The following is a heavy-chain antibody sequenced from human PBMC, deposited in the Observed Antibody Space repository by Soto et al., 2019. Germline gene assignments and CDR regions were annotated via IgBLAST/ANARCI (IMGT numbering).Heavy chain of an antibody. J-gene: IGHJ5*02. CDR1: GFSFSSYS. CDR3: ARGHTGYCSGGTCYWFAP. CDR2: ISSSASHI. Sequence: GGSLSLSCSASGFSFSSYSMNWVRQAPGKGLEWVSSISSSASHINYADSVKGRFTISRDNAKKSLYLQMNSLRAEDTAVYYCARGHTGYCSGGTCYWFAPWGQGTLVTVSS. D-gene: IGHD2-15*01. V-gene: IGHV3-21*01.